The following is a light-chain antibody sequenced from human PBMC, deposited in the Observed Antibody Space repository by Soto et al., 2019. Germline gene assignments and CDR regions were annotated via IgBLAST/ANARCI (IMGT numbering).Light chain of an antibody. Sequence: QSALTQPASVSGSPGQSITISCTGSSSDVGGYNYVSWYQQHPGKAPKLMIYEVSNRPLGISNRFSGSKSGNTASLTLSGLQAEDEADYYCSSYTSSSTLVFGGGTQLTVL. CDR1: SSDVGGYNY. V-gene: IGLV2-14*01. CDR2: EVS. CDR3: SSYTSSSTLV. J-gene: IGLJ2*01.